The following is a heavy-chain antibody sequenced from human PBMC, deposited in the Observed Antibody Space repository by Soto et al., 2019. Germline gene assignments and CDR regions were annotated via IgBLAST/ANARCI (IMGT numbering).Heavy chain of an antibody. CDR2: ISYDGSSK. J-gene: IGHJ6*02. V-gene: IGHV3-30*18. D-gene: IGHD6-13*01. CDR3: AKDDGSTWSMFYSYYGVDV. Sequence: GWCRGLSCAASGVTFSNYGIHWVRPAPGKGLEWVAVISYDGSSKDYADSVKGRFTISRDNSKNTLYLQMNSLRIEDTAVYYCAKDDGSTWSMFYSYYGVDVWGQGTTVTVSS. CDR1: GVTFSNYG.